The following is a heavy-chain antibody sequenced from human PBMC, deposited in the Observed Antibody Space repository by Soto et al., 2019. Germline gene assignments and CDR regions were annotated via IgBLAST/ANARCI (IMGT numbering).Heavy chain of an antibody. CDR3: AKDRRAVGATWFDY. CDR2: ISGSGGSP. V-gene: IGHV3-23*01. Sequence: GGSLRLSCAASGFNFSSYAMSWVRQAPGKGLEWVSAISGSGGSPYYADSVRGRFTISRDNSKNTLYLQMNSLRAEDTAVYYCAKDRRAVGATWFDYWGQGTLVTVSS. J-gene: IGHJ5*01. D-gene: IGHD1-26*01. CDR1: GFNFSSYA.